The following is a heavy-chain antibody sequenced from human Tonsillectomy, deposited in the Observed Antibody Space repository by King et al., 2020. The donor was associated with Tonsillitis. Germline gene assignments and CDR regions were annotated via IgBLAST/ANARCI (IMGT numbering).Heavy chain of an antibody. CDR2: ISYDGSNK. J-gene: IGHJ4*02. V-gene: IGHV3-30*18. D-gene: IGHD3-10*01. CDR3: AKPGSEMTPYYFDC. Sequence: QLVESGGGVVQSGRSLRLSCAASGFTFSSYSMHWVRQAPGKGLEWVAVISYDGSNKYYTDSVKGRFTISRDSSKNTLYLQMNSLRAEDTAVYYCAKPGSEMTPYYFDCWGQGTLVTVSS. CDR1: GFTFSSYS.